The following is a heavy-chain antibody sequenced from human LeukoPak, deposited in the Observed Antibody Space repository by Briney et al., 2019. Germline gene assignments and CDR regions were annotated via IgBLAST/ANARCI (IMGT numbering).Heavy chain of an antibody. D-gene: IGHD3-3*01. J-gene: IGHJ5*02. V-gene: IGHV3-23*01. Sequence: PGRSLRLSCAASGFIFSSYAISWVRQAPGKGLEWVSGIRTSGNTYYADSVKGRFTISRDISKNTVYLQMNSLRAEDSAVYHCATLSYDVWTGINWFDPWGQGTLVTVSS. CDR2: IRTSGNT. CDR3: ATLSYDVWTGINWFDP. CDR1: GFIFSSYA.